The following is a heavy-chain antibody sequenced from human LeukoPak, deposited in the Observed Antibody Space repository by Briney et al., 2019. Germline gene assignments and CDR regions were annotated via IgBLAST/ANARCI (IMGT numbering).Heavy chain of an antibody. D-gene: IGHD4-17*01. V-gene: IGHV3-66*01. CDR1: GFTVSSNY. CDR2: IYGGGST. Sequence: PGGSLRLSCAASGFTVSSNYMSWVRQAPGKGLEWVSVIYGGGSTYYADSVKGRFTISRDNSKNTLYLQMNSLRAEDTAVYYCARERHDYGDYKGYWGQGTLVTVSS. CDR3: ARERHDYGDYKGY. J-gene: IGHJ4*02.